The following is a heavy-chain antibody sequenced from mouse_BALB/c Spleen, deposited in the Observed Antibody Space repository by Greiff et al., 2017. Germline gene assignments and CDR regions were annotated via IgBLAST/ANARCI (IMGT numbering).Heavy chain of an antibody. J-gene: IGHJ2*01. V-gene: IGHV5-4*02. CDR1: GFTFSDYY. Sequence: EVHLVESGGGLVKPGGSLKLSCAASGFTFSDYYMYWVRQTPEKRLEWVATISDGGSYTYYPDSVKGRFTISRDNAKNNLYLQMSSLKSEDTAMYYCARSFRQLGPYYFDYWGQGTTLTVSS. CDR3: ARSFRQLGPYYFDY. D-gene: IGHD3-2*01. CDR2: ISDGGSYT.